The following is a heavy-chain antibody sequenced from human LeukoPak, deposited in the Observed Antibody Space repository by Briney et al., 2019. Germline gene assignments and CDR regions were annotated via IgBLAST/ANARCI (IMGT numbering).Heavy chain of an antibody. CDR2: IYPDDSDT. CDR3: ARLYYDVSGYFDY. D-gene: IGHD3-22*01. CDR1: GFSFTSYW. V-gene: IGHV5-51*01. Sequence: PGESLKISCKGSGFSFTSYWIGWVRQMPGKGLEWMGIIYPDDSDTKYSPSFQGQVTISADKSISTAYLQWSSLNASDTAMYYCARLYYDVSGYFDYWGRGTLVTVSS. J-gene: IGHJ4*02.